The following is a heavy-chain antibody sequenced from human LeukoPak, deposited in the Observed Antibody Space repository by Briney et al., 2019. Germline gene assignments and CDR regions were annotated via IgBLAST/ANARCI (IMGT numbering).Heavy chain of an antibody. CDR1: GFTFSSYA. CDR2: ISGSGGST. D-gene: IGHD6-19*01. V-gene: IGHV3-23*01. Sequence: GGSLRLSCAASGFTFSSYAMSWVRQAPGKGLEWVSAISGSGGSTYYADSVKGRFTISRDNSKNTLYLQMNSLRAEDTAVYYCAKEGIAVAGTDRNFDYWGQGTLVTVSS. J-gene: IGHJ4*02. CDR3: AKEGIAVAGTDRNFDY.